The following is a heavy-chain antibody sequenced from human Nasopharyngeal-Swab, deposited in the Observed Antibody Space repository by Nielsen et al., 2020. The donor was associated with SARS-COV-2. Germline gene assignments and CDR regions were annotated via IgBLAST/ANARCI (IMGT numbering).Heavy chain of an antibody. D-gene: IGHD4-23*01. CDR2: INHSGST. CDR1: GGSFSGYY. CDR3: ARGYGGNSGASDY. J-gene: IGHJ4*02. Sequence: SETLSLTCAVYGGSFSGYYWSWICQPPGKGLEWIGEINHSGSTNYNPSLKSRVTISVDTSKNQFSLKLSSVTAADTAVYYCARGYGGNSGASDYWGQGTLVTVSS. V-gene: IGHV4-34*01.